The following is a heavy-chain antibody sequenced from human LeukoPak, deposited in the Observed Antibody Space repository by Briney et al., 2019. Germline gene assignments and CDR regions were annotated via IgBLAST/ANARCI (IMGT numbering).Heavy chain of an antibody. D-gene: IGHD1-26*01. CDR1: SDSICNGYY. Sequence: SETLSLTCAVSSDSICNGYYWGWIRQPPGKGLEWIGSIYYSGATHYNPSLKSRVTISVDTSKNQFSLTLNSVTLADTAASYCARLGYSGSYYRGWYFDLGGRGTLVTVSS. J-gene: IGHJ2*01. V-gene: IGHV4-38-2*01. CDR2: IYYSGAT. CDR3: ARLGYSGSYYRGWYFDL.